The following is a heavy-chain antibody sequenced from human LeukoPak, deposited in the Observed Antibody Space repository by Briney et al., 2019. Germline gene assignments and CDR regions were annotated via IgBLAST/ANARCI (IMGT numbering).Heavy chain of an antibody. V-gene: IGHV3-30*04. J-gene: IGHJ4*02. CDR2: ISYDGSNK. CDR1: GFTFSSYA. D-gene: IGHD3-10*01. CDR3: ARAYMVRGVITHESRYGYFDY. Sequence: GGSLRLSCAASGFTFSSYARHWVRQAPGKGLEWVAVISYDGSNKYYADTVKGRFTISRDNSKNTLYLQMNSLRDEDTAVYYCARAYMVRGVITHESRYGYFDYWGQGTLVTVSS.